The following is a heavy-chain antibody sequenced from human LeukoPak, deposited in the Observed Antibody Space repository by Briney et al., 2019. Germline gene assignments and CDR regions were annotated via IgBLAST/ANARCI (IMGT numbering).Heavy chain of an antibody. V-gene: IGHV4-4*07. CDR3: ARDAGYCSGGSCRYFRGYYYYGMDV. D-gene: IGHD2-15*01. Sequence: SETLSLTCTVSGGSISNYYWSWIRQPAGKGLEWIGRIYTSGSTNYNPSLKSRVTMSVDTSKNQFSLKLSSVTAADTAVYYCARDAGYCSGGSCRYFRGYYYYGMDVWGQGTTVTVSS. CDR2: IYTSGST. CDR1: GGSISNYY. J-gene: IGHJ6*02.